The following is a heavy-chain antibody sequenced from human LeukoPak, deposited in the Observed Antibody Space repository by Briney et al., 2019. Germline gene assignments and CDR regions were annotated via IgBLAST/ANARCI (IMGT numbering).Heavy chain of an antibody. CDR1: GGSISSYY. V-gene: IGHV4-59*01. J-gene: IGHJ4*02. Sequence: PSETLSLTCTVSGGSISSYYWSWIRQPQGKGLEWIRYIYYSGSTNYNPSPMSRVTISVDTSKNQFSLKLSSVTAADTAVYYCARGSGYGFEIDYWGQGTLVTVSS. CDR2: IYYSGST. CDR3: ARGSGYGFEIDY. D-gene: IGHD5-12*01.